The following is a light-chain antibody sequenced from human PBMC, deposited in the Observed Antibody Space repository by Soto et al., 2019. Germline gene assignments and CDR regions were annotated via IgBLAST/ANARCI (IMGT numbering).Light chain of an antibody. CDR2: STN. Sequence: QAVVTQEPSFSVSPGGTVTLTCGLSYGSVSTSYYPSWYQQTPGQAPRTLIYSTNSRSSGVPDRFSGSILGDKAALTITGAQADDESDYYCVLYMGSSWVFGGGTKVTVL. V-gene: IGLV8-61*01. J-gene: IGLJ3*02. CDR3: VLYMGSSWV. CDR1: YGSVSTSYY.